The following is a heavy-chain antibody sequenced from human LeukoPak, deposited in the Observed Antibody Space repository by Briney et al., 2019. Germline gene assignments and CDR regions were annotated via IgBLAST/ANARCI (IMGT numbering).Heavy chain of an antibody. CDR3: ASHYGDYAHPGYFDY. CDR2: ISGSGSGGSK. J-gene: IGHJ4*02. V-gene: IGHV3-23*01. CDR1: GFTFSRYA. Sequence: GGSLRLSCAASGFTFSRYAMSWVRQAPGKGLEWVSAISGSGSGGSKYYGDSVKGRFIISRDNSKNTLYLQMNSLRAEDTAIYHCASHYGDYAHPGYFDYWGQGTLVTVSS. D-gene: IGHD4-17*01.